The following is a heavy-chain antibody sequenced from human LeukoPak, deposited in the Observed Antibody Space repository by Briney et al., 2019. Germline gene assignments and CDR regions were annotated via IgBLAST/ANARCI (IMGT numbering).Heavy chain of an antibody. Sequence: SETLSLTCTVSGGSISSYYWSWIRQPPGKGLEWIGYIYYSGSTNYNPSLKSRVTISVDTSKNQFSLKLSSVTAADTAVYYCAREHYDFGSWFDPWGQGTLVTVSS. D-gene: IGHD3-3*01. J-gene: IGHJ5*02. CDR2: IYYSGST. V-gene: IGHV4-59*01. CDR1: GGSISSYY. CDR3: AREHYDFGSWFDP.